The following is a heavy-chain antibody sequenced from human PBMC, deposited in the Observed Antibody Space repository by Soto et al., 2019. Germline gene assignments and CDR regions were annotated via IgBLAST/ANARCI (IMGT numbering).Heavy chain of an antibody. Sequence: SETLSLTCAVYGGSFSGYYWSWIRQPPGKGLEWIGEINHSGSTNYNPSLKSRVTISVDTSKNQFSLKLSSVTAADTAVYYCARGRTRQLVKNYGMDVWGQGTTVTVSS. V-gene: IGHV4-34*01. CDR2: INHSGST. CDR3: ARGRTRQLVKNYGMDV. CDR1: GGSFSGYY. D-gene: IGHD6-13*01. J-gene: IGHJ6*02.